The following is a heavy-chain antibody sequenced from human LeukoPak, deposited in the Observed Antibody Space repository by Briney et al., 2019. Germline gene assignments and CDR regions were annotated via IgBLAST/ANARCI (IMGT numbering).Heavy chain of an antibody. CDR1: GYTFTSYG. CDR3: ARAESLYGGNLAAAFDI. V-gene: IGHV1-18*01. CDR2: XXAYNGNT. J-gene: IGHJ3*02. D-gene: IGHD4-23*01. Sequence: ASVKVSCKASGYTFTSYGISWVRQAPGXXXXXXXXXXAYNGNTNYEQKFQGRVTMTTDTSTSTAYMELRSLRSDDTALYYCARAESLYGGNLAAAFDIWGQGTMVTVSS.